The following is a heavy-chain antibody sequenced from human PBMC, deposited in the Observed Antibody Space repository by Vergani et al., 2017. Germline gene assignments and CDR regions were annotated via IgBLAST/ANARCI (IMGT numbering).Heavy chain of an antibody. CDR1: GYSFTSYW. J-gene: IGHJ5*02. CDR3: ARHSTGATMVRGVIAWFDP. Sequence: EVQLEQSGAEVKKPGESLKISCKGSGYSFTSYWIGWVRQMPGKGLEWMGIIYPGDSDTRYSPSFQGQVTISADKSLSTAYLQWSSLKASDTAMYYCARHSTGATMVRGVIAWFDPWGQGTLVTVSS. V-gene: IGHV5-51*01. D-gene: IGHD3-10*01. CDR2: IYPGDSDT.